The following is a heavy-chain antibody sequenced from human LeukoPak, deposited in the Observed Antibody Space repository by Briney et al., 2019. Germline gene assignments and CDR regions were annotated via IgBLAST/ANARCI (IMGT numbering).Heavy chain of an antibody. V-gene: IGHV3-23*01. CDR3: AKGGLGETTWTDY. CDR2: ISGSGGST. J-gene: IGHJ4*02. Sequence: GGSLRLSCAASGFTFSSYAMSWVRQAPGKGLEWVSAISGSGGSTYYADSVKGRFTISRDNSKNTLYLQMSSLRAEDTAVYYCAKGGLGETTWTDYWGQGTLVTVSS. CDR1: GFTFSSYA. D-gene: IGHD3-10*01.